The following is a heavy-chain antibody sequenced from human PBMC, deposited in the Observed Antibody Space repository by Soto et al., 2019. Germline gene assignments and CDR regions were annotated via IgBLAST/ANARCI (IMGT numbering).Heavy chain of an antibody. V-gene: IGHV4-4*02. CDR1: GVSISSGNW. CDR3: ARLVYDTRLNYMYFDF. CDR2: IFHDGTA. J-gene: IGHJ4*02. Sequence: SETLSLTCAVSGVSISSGNWWTWVRQIPQRGLEYIGEIFHDGTANYYPSFERRVAISVDTSKNQFSLKLTSVTAADTAIYFCARLVYDTRLNYMYFDFWGQGXLVTVPS. D-gene: IGHD2-8*01.